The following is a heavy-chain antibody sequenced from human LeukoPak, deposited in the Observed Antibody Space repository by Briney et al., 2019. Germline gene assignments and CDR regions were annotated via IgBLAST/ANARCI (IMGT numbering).Heavy chain of an antibody. V-gene: IGHV3-23*01. CDR1: GFTFSAYD. J-gene: IGHJ3*02. CDR2: TSRSSGA. D-gene: IGHD2-2*03. CDR3: AQGGYFAFDM. Sequence: QPGGSLRLSCVGSGFTFSAYDMQWVRQAPGKGLEWVSGTSRSSGAHYTDSVKGRFTISRDNSKDTLYLQMDSLRAEDTAVYYCAQGGYFAFDMWGQGTMATVSS.